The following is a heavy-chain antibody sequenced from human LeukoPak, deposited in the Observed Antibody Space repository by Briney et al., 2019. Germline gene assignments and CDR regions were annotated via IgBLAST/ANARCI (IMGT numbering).Heavy chain of an antibody. Sequence: SGTLSLTCTVSGGSISSTNYYWGWIRQPPGRGLEWIGSVYYSGSTYSNPSLKSRVTVSVDTSKSPFSLKLTSVTAADTAVYYCARLYHDSRGYYWFDPWGQGTLVTVSS. CDR3: ARLYHDSRGYYWFDP. CDR1: GGSISSTNYY. V-gene: IGHV4-39*01. D-gene: IGHD3-22*01. J-gene: IGHJ5*02. CDR2: VYYSGST.